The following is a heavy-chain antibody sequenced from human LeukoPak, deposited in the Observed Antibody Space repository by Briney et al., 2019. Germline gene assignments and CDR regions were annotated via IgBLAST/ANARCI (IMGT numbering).Heavy chain of an antibody. CDR2: IYYSGST. D-gene: IGHD3-10*01. CDR3: ARGRGKWSRGGGGRFDP. CDR1: GGSISSGGYY. J-gene: IGHJ5*02. V-gene: IGHV4-31*03. Sequence: SQTLSLTCTVSGGSISSGGYYWSWIRQHPGKGLEWIGYIYYSGSTYYNPSLKSRVTISVDTSKNQFSLKLSSVTAADTAVYYCARGRGKWSRGGGGRFDPWGQGTLVTVSS.